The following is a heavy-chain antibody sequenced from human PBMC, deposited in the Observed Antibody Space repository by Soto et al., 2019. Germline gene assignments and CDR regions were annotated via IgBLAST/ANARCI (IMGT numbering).Heavy chain of an antibody. Sequence: QVQLVQSGAEVKKPGSSVKVSCKASGGTFSSYAISWVRQAPGQGLEWMGGIIPIFGTANYAPKFQGRVTITADESTSTAYMELSRVKSEDTAVYYGAIVFGLVRFSTKPKEGNWFDHWGQGTLVTVSS. D-gene: IGHD6-19*01. CDR3: AIVFGLVRFSTKPKEGNWFDH. CDR1: GGTFSSYA. V-gene: IGHV1-69*01. J-gene: IGHJ5*02. CDR2: IIPIFGTA.